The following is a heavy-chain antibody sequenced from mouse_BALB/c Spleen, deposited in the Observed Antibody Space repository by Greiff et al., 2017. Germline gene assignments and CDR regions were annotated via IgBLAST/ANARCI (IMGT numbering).Heavy chain of an antibody. CDR1: GFTFSSFG. V-gene: IGHV5-17*02. CDR2: ISSGSSTI. CDR3: ARSLLITTVVDYAMDY. D-gene: IGHD1-1*01. J-gene: IGHJ4*01. Sequence: EVKLVESGGGLVQPGGSRKLSCAASGFTFSSFGMHWVRQAPEKGLEWVAYISSGSSTIYYADTVKGRFTISRDNPKNTLFLQMTSLRSEDTAMYYCARSLLITTVVDYAMDYWGQGTSVTVSS.